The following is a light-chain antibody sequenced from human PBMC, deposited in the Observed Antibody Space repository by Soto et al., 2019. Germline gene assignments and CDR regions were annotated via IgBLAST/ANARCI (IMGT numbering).Light chain of an antibody. J-gene: IGKJ2*01. Sequence: DIVMPQTPLSSPVTLGQPASISCRSSQSLVHSDGNTYLSWLHQRPGQPPRLLIYKVSHRLSGVPDRFSGSGAGTDFTLKISRVEADDVGVYYCMQATQFPRYTFGQGTKLEIK. CDR2: KVS. CDR3: MQATQFPRYT. V-gene: IGKV2-24*01. CDR1: QSLVHSDGNTY.